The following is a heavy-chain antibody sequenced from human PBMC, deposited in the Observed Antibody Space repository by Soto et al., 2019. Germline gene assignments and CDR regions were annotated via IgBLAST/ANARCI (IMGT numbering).Heavy chain of an antibody. CDR2: INSDGSNA. D-gene: IGHD3-22*01. CDR1: GFSISNYW. CDR3: ARDRPMIVVVIAWYFDL. Sequence: EVQLVESGGGLVQPGGSLRLSCAASGFSISNYWIHWVRQTPGRGLVWVSRINSDGSNAYYADSVKGRFTISRDNGQNTVYLQMNSLRAEDTAVYYCARDRPMIVVVIAWYFDLWGRGTLVTVSS. V-gene: IGHV3-74*01. J-gene: IGHJ2*01.